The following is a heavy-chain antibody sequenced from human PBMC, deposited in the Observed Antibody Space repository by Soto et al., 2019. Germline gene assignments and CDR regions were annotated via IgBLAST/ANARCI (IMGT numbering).Heavy chain of an antibody. CDR2: INPSGGST. V-gene: IGHV1-46*01. CDR1: GYTFTSYY. CDR3: ARYLSIAARPQLIDS. D-gene: IGHD6-6*01. Sequence: QVQLVQSGAEVKKPGASVKVSCKASGYTFTSYYMHWVRQAPGQGLEWMGIINPSGGSTSYAQKFQVSVTMTRDTSTSTVYMELSSLRYEDTAVYYCARYLSIAARPQLIDSWGQGTLVTVSS. J-gene: IGHJ4*02.